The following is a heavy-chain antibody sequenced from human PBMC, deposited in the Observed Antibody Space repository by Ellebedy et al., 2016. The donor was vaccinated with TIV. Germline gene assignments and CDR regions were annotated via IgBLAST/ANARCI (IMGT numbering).Heavy chain of an antibody. J-gene: IGHJ6*02. V-gene: IGHV3-72*01. CDR2: SRNKVKSYTT. D-gene: IGHD6-19*01. CDR3: ARHPSVAGPGDV. CDR1: GFTFSTYW. Sequence: GGSLRLSCAASGFTFSTYWMSWVRQAPGKGLEWVGRSRNKVKSYTTEYAATVKGRFTISRDDSKNSVYLQMNSLKTEDTAVYYCARHPSVAGPGDVWGQGTTVTVSS.